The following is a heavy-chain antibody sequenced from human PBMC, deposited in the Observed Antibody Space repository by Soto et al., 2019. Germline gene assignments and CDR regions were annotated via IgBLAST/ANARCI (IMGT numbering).Heavy chain of an antibody. J-gene: IGHJ4*02. CDR3: ARARISTGSESYSAFDY. Sequence: PGGSLRLSCAASGFTFSGSAMHWVRQAPGKGLEWVAIIWYDGSNKYYADSVEGRFTISRDNSKNTLYMQMNSLRAEDTAVYYCARARISTGSESYSAFDYWGQGTLVTVSS. CDR2: IWYDGSNK. V-gene: IGHV3-33*08. CDR1: GFTFSGSA. D-gene: IGHD3-10*01.